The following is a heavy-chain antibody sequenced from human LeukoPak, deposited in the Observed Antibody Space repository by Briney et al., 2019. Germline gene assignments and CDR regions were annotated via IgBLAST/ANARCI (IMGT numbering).Heavy chain of an antibody. Sequence: PGGSLRLSCAASGFTFGSNAMPWVRKAPGKELEFVSAISSNGGSTYYANSVKGRFTISRDNSKNTLYLQMGSLRAEDMAVYYCAREAVADSFDYWGQGTLVTVSS. V-gene: IGHV3-64*01. CDR1: GFTFGSNA. D-gene: IGHD6-19*01. CDR3: AREAVADSFDY. J-gene: IGHJ4*02. CDR2: ISSNGGST.